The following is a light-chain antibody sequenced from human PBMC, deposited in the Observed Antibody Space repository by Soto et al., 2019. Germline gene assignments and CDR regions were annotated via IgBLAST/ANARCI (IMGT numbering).Light chain of an antibody. CDR2: DAS. J-gene: IGKJ1*01. V-gene: IGKV1-5*01. CDR3: QQYNSYWT. Sequence: DIQMTQSPSTLSASLRDRITITCRASHSIGSWLAWYQQKPGRAPKLLIYDASSLESGVPSRFSGSGSGTEFTLTISSLQPDDFATYYCQQYNSYWTFGQGTKVDIK. CDR1: HSIGSW.